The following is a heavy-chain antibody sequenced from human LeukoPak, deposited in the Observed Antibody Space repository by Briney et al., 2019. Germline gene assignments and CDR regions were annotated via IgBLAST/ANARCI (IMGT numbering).Heavy chain of an antibody. D-gene: IGHD3-3*01. CDR3: ARGFGDL. CDR2: ISSSGNTI. V-gene: IGHV3-48*03. J-gene: IGHJ5*02. CDR1: VFTFSSYE. Sequence: GGSRRLSCAASVFTFSSYEMNWVRQPPGKGLEWVCYISSSGNTIYYADSVKGRFTISRDNAKNSLYLQMNSLRAEDTAVYYCARGFGDLWGRGTLVSVS.